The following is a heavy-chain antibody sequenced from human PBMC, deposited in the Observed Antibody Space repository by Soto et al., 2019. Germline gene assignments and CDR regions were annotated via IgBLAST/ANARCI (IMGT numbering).Heavy chain of an antibody. CDR1: GFTFSSCS. Sequence: HPWGYLSLSCAASGFTFSSCSMNWVRQAPGKGLEWVSYISSSSSTMYYADSVKGRFTICRDNAKNSLFLHMNSLRDEDTAVYYCARDSTDAGSGSYSGDYWGQGTLVTVSS. CDR2: ISSSSSTM. CDR3: ARDSTDAGSGSYSGDY. J-gene: IGHJ4*02. V-gene: IGHV3-48*02. D-gene: IGHD1-26*01.